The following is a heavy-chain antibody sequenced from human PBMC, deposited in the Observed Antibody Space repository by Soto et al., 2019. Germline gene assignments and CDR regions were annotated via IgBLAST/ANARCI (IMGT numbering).Heavy chain of an antibody. CDR3: PGYGS. CDR2: INSGGNT. D-gene: IGHD5-12*01. V-gene: IGHV3-66*01. J-gene: IGHJ5*02. Sequence: EVQLVESGGGLVQPGGSLRLSCAASGFGVSNNYMSWVRQAPGKGLEWVSAINSGGNTYYADSVKGRFTISRDNSKNTVYIKMNSEGADDTDVYYCPGYGSWGQGTLVTDSS. CDR1: GFGVSNNY.